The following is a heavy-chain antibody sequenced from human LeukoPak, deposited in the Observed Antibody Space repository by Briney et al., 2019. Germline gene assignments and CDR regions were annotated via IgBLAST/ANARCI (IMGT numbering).Heavy chain of an antibody. CDR2: ISYDGSNK. D-gene: IGHD2/OR15-2a*01. CDR1: GFTFSNYG. J-gene: IGHJ4*02. Sequence: GRSLRLSCEASGFTFSNYGMHWVRQAPGRGLEWVALISYDGSNKYYADSAKGRFTISRDNSKNTLYLQMNSLRAEDTAVYYCAKETYLSLDYWGQGTLVTVSS. V-gene: IGHV3-30*18. CDR3: AKETYLSLDY.